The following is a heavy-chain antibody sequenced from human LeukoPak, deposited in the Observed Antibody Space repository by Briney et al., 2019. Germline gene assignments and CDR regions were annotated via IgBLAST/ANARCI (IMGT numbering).Heavy chain of an antibody. V-gene: IGHV1-2*06. CDR2: INPNSGGT. CDR3: ATYYDFWSGYDS. CDR1: GCTFTGYY. D-gene: IGHD3-3*01. Sequence: ASVKVSCKASGCTFTGYYMHWVRQAPGQGLEWMGRINPNSGGTNYAQKFQGRVTMTRDTSISTAYMELSRLRSDDTAVYYCATYYDFWSGYDSWGQGTLVTVSS. J-gene: IGHJ4*02.